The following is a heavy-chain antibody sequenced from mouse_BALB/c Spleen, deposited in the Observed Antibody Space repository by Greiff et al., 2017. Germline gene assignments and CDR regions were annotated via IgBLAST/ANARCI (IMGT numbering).Heavy chain of an antibody. CDR1: GFTFSSYG. D-gene: IGHD2-3*01. J-gene: IGHJ3*01. CDR3: AREGDGYYVAWFAY. CDR2: INSNGGST. V-gene: IGHV5-6-3*01. Sequence: EVKLVESGGGLVQPGGSLKLSCAASGFTFSSYGMSWVRQTPDKRLELVATINSNGGSTYYPDSVKGRFTISRDNAKNTLYLQMSSLKSEDTAMYYCAREGDGYYVAWFAYWGQGTLPTVSA.